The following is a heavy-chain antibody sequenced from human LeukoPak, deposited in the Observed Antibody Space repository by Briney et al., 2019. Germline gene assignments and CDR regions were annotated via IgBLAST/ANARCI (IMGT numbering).Heavy chain of an antibody. Sequence: GGSLRLSCAASGFTVSSNYMSWVRQAPGKGLEWVSVIYSGGNTYYADSVKGRLTFSRDNSKNTLYLQMNSLRVEDTAVYYCARARPGVAGFFDCWGQGTLVTVSS. CDR1: GFTVSSNY. CDR3: ARARPGVAGFFDC. CDR2: IYSGGNT. J-gene: IGHJ4*02. D-gene: IGHD1-14*01. V-gene: IGHV3-53*01.